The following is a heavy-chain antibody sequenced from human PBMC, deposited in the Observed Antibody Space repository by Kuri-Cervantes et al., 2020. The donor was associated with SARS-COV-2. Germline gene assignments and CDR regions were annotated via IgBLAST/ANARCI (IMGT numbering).Heavy chain of an antibody. CDR2: INPNSGGT. J-gene: IGHJ5*02. Sequence: ASVKVSCKASGYTFTGYYMHWVRQAPGQGLEWMGWINPNSGGTNYAQKFQGRVTMTRDTSISTAYMELSRLRSDDTAVYYCARDLCSVVRGVIARWFDPWGQGTLVTVSS. V-gene: IGHV1-2*02. D-gene: IGHD3-10*01. CDR3: ARDLCSVVRGVIARWFDP. CDR1: GYTFTGYY.